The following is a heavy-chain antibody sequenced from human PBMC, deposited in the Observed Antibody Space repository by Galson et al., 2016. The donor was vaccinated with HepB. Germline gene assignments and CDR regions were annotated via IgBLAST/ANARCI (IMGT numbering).Heavy chain of an antibody. CDR3: ARYGGGSVYYYGMDV. Sequence: SETLSLTCTVSGGSVSSGSYYWSWIRQPPGKGLEWIGYIYYSGSTNYNPSLKSRVTISVDTSKNHFSLNLSSVTAADTAVYYCARYGGGSVYYYGMDVWGQGTMVTVSS. D-gene: IGHD3-16*01. CDR1: GGSVSSGSYY. V-gene: IGHV4-61*01. CDR2: IYYSGST. J-gene: IGHJ6*02.